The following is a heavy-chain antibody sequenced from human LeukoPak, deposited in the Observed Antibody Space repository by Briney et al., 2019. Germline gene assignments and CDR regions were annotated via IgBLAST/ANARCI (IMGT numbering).Heavy chain of an antibody. CDR3: SRGSGISFGGIDY. V-gene: IGHV1-2*02. CDR1: GYTFTGYY. J-gene: IGHJ4*02. Sequence: ASAKVSCKASGYTFTGYYLHWVRQAPGQGLEWMGWIHPKSGDTHYAQKFLGRVTLTRDTSTTIVYMELRWLTSDDTAVYYCSRGSGISFGGIDYWGQGTLVTVSS. CDR2: IHPKSGDT. D-gene: IGHD3-16*01.